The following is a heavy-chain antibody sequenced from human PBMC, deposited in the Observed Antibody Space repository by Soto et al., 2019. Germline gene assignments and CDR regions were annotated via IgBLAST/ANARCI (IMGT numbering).Heavy chain of an antibody. CDR3: ARETDV. CDR2: ISGYSGNT. CDR1: GYTFSSYG. V-gene: IGHV1-18*04. Sequence: GASVLDTCKTSGYTFSSYGSNWVRQAPGQGLEWMGWISGYSGNTNYAQKFQGRVIMTTDTSTSTAYMELRSLRSDDTAVYYCARETDVWGQGTTVTVSS. J-gene: IGHJ6*02.